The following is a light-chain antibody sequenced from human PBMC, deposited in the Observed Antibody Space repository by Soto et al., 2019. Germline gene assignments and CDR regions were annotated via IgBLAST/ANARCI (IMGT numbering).Light chain of an antibody. CDR1: QGISNS. Sequence: DIQMTQSPSSLSASLGDRVTIACRASQGISNSLAWYQQQPGKVPKLLICPAFSLQSGVPSRFSGRGSGTGFTLTIVRLQPEDVATHYCQEYRKDPPWMLGQGTQVEIK. CDR3: QEYRKDPPWM. CDR2: PAF. J-gene: IGKJ1*01. V-gene: IGKV1-27*01.